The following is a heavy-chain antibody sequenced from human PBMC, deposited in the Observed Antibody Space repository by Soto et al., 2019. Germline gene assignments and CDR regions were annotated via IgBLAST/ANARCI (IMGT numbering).Heavy chain of an antibody. CDR1: GFTFSSYA. J-gene: IGHJ4*02. D-gene: IGHD3-22*01. CDR2: ISGSGGST. CDR3: AKGREYYDSSGSVDY. Sequence: EVQLLESGGGLVQPGGSLRLSCAASGFTFSSYAMSWVRQAPGKGLEWVSAISGSGGSTYYADSVKGRFTISRDNSKNTPYLQMNSLRAEDTAVYYCAKGREYYDSSGSVDYWGQGTLVTVSS. V-gene: IGHV3-23*01.